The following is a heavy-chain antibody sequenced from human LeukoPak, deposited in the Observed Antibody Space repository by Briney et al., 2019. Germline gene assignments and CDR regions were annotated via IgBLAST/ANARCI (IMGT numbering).Heavy chain of an antibody. J-gene: IGHJ3*02. CDR1: GFTVSSNY. Sequence: EPGGSLRLSCAASGFTVSSNYMSWVGQAPGKGLEWVSVIYSGGRTYYADSVKGRFTISRDNSKNTLYLQMNSLRAEDTAVYYCARDIGRIYGSGSIWGQGTMVTVSS. CDR2: IYSGGRT. V-gene: IGHV3-66*01. D-gene: IGHD3-10*01. CDR3: ARDIGRIYGSGSI.